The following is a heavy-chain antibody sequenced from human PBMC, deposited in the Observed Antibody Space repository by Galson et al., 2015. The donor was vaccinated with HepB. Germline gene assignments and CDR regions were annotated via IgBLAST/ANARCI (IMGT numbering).Heavy chain of an antibody. J-gene: IGHJ6*02. CDR3: AKERMRSGSYIQSFYHYGMPV. CDR1: EFTFSSYG. CDR2: ISYDGGNK. Sequence: SLRLSCAASEFTFSSYGMHWVRQAPGKGLEWVAVISYDGGNKYYGDSVKGRFTISKDNAQNTLHLQMNSLRGEDTGVYYCAKERMRSGSYIQSFYHYGMPVWGQGTTVTVSS. D-gene: IGHD1-26*01. V-gene: IGHV3-30*18.